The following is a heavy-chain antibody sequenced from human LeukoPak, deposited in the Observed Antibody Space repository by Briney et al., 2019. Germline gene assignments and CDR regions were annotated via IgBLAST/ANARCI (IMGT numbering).Heavy chain of an antibody. D-gene: IGHD6-13*01. CDR3: ASGLAAAGPDAFDI. Sequence: SETLSLTCTVSGGSISSYYWSWIRQPAGKGLEWIGRIYTSGSTNYNPSLKSRVTMSVDTSKNQFSLKLNSVTAADTAVYYCASGLAAAGPDAFDIWGQGTMVTVSS. CDR2: IYTSGST. CDR1: GGSISSYY. J-gene: IGHJ3*02. V-gene: IGHV4-4*07.